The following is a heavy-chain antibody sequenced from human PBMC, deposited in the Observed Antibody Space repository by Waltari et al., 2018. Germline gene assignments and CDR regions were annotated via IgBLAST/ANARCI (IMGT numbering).Heavy chain of an antibody. CDR2: IYYSGST. CDR3: ASWGDIVATDY. D-gene: IGHD5-12*01. CDR1: GGSISSSSYH. Sequence: QLQLQESGPGLVKPSETLSLTCTVPGGSISSSSYHWGWIRQPPGKGLEWIGSIYYSGSTYYNPSLKSRVTISVDTSKNQFSLKLSSVTAADTAVYYCASWGDIVATDYWGQGTLVTVSS. J-gene: IGHJ4*02. V-gene: IGHV4-39*01.